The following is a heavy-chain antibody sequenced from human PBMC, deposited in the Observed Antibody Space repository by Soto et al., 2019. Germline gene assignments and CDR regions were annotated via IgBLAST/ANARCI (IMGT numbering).Heavy chain of an antibody. D-gene: IGHD6-13*01. V-gene: IGHV3-66*01. Sequence: PGGSLRLSCAASGFTVSSNYMSWVRQAPGKGLEWVSVIYSGGSTYYADSVKGRFTISRDNSKNTLYLQMNSLRAEDTAVYYCARDGRKISSSWSAPYFDYWGQGTLVTVSS. CDR2: IYSGGST. J-gene: IGHJ4*02. CDR3: ARDGRKISSSWSAPYFDY. CDR1: GFTVSSNY.